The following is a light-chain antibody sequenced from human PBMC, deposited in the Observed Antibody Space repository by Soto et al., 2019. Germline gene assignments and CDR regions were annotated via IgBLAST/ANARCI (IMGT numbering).Light chain of an antibody. CDR3: QQYGSSPIT. CDR1: QSVSDSY. V-gene: IGKV3-20*01. J-gene: IGKJ3*01. CDR2: GAS. Sequence: EIVLTQSPGTLSLSPGERATLSCRASQSVSDSYLAWYQQKPGQAPRLLIYGASSRATGIPDRFSGSGSGTDFTLTISSLEAEDFAVYYCQQYGSSPITFGPGTKVDIK.